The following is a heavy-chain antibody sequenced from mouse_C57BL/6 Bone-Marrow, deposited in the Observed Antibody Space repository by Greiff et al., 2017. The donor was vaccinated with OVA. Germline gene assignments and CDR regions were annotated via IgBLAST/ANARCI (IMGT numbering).Heavy chain of an antibody. J-gene: IGHJ3*01. CDR3: ARGRGTLFAY. Sequence: DVMLVESGGGLVKPGGSLKLSCAASGFTFSDYGMHWVRQAPEKGLEWVAYISSGSSTIYYADTVKGRFTISRDNAKNTLFLQMTSLRSEDTAMYYCARGRGTLFAYWGQGTLVTVSA. V-gene: IGHV5-17*01. CDR1: GFTFSDYG. CDR2: ISSGSSTI. D-gene: IGHD4-1*01.